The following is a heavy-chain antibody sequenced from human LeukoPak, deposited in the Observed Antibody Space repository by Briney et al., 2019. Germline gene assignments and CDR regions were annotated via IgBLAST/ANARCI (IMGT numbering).Heavy chain of an antibody. J-gene: IGHJ4*02. V-gene: IGHV4-59*01. CDR1: GVSISSYY. Sequence: KPSETLSLTCTVSGVSISSYYWSWIRQPPGKGLEWIGYIYYSGSTNYNPSLKSRVTISVDTSKNQFSLKLSSVTAADTAVYYCARGWRHDYWGQGTLVTVSS. D-gene: IGHD2-15*01. CDR2: IYYSGST. CDR3: ARGWRHDY.